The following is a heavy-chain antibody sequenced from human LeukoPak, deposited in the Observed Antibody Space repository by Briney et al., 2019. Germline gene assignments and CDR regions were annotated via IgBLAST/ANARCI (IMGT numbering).Heavy chain of an antibody. Sequence: GGSLRLSCGGSGFTFNNYAMSWVRQAPGKGLDWVSAISASGGRTHTADSVKGRFTISRDNSKNTLYLQMNNLRVADTAVYYCARDQVEMATIDYWGQGTLVTVSS. J-gene: IGHJ4*02. CDR2: ISASGGRT. V-gene: IGHV3-23*01. CDR1: GFTFNNYA. CDR3: ARDQVEMATIDY. D-gene: IGHD5-24*01.